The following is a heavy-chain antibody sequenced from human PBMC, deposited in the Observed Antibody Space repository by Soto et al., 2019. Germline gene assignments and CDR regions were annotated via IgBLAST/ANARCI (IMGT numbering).Heavy chain of an antibody. J-gene: IGHJ5*02. Sequence: EAQLLESGGGLVQPGGSLRLSCAASGFAFSNFAMSWVRQAPGKGLEWVSAIGSGSRGTHYAESVEDRFTISRDDSKNLLYLQLHSLSAADTGVYYRAAPRVAVPHTRYFDPWGQGTPVTVSP. CDR2: IGSGSRGT. V-gene: IGHV3-23*01. CDR1: GFAFSNFA. D-gene: IGHD6-19*01. CDR3: AAPRVAVPHTRYFDP.